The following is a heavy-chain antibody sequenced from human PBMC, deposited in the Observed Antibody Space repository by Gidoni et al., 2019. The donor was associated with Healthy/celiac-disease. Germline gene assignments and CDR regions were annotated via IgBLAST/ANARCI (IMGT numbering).Heavy chain of an antibody. J-gene: IGHJ4*02. CDR3: AHRSYDSSGCSLFDY. CDR1: GFSLSTSGVG. D-gene: IGHD3-22*01. V-gene: IGHV2-5*02. CDR2: IYWDDDK. Sequence: QITLKESGPTMVKPTQTLTLTCTFSGFSLSTSGVGVGWIRQPPGKALEWLALIYWDDDKRYSPSLKSRLTITKDTSKNQVVLTMTNMDPVDTATYYCAHRSYDSSGCSLFDYWGQGTLVTVSS.